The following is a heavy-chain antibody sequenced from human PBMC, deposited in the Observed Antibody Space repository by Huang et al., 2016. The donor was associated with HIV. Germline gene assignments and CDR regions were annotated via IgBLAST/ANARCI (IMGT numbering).Heavy chain of an antibody. CDR1: GYIFSTYD. D-gene: IGHD6-25*01. V-gene: IGHV1-3*01. J-gene: IGHJ4*02. Sequence: QVQLVQSGAEVKKPGASVKVSCKVSGYIFSTYDTHWVRQATGQRLEWKGRIKGGNGNTKYSQRVQGRFTITRDTAANTADVELSSLRSEDTGVYYCARGIAAGDYWGQGTLVTVSS. CDR2: IKGGNGNT. CDR3: ARGIAAGDY.